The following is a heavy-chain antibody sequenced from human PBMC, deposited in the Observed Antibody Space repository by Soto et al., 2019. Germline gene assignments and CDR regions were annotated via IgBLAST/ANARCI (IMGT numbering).Heavy chain of an antibody. J-gene: IGHJ4*02. D-gene: IGHD3-10*01. V-gene: IGHV1-3*01. CDR3: ARHLSVSGSDLDY. CDR1: GYTFTSYG. CDR2: INAGNGNT. Sequence: ASVKVSCKASGYTFTSYGISWVRQAPGQGLEWMGWINAGNGNTQYSQKFQGRVTITRDTSASTAYMALSSLTSEDPAVYSCARHLSVSGSDLDYWGQGTLVTLSS.